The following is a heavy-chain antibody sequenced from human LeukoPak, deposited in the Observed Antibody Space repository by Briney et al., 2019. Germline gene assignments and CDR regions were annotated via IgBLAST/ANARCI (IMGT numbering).Heavy chain of an antibody. CDR2: ICFSTAT. CDR3: ARLDIAVVPSTNFDY. CDR1: GGSISNNNYC. V-gene: IGHV4-39*01. J-gene: IGHJ4*02. Sequence: SESLSLTCTVSGGSISNNNYCWGWIRQPPGEGLEWIGTICFSTATYSSPSLKSRITISVDTSRNQFSLKLSSMTAADTAVYYCARLDIAVVPSTNFDYWGQGTLVTVSS. D-gene: IGHD2-2*01.